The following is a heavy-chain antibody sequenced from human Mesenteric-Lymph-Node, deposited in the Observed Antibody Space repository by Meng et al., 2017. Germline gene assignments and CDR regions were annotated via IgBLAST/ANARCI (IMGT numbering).Heavy chain of an antibody. CDR2: IIHGGSP. CDR1: GGSLSGAY. D-gene: IGHD2-8*02. V-gene: IGHV4-34*12. CDR3: ARRPTGIDY. J-gene: IGHJ4*02. Sequence: QVPLREPGPGLVKPSGTLSLTCAVNGGSLSGAYWNWIRQPPGKGLEWIGEIIHGGSPSYNPSLKSRVTISIDTSKNQLSLMLSSVTAADTAVYYCARRPTGIDYWGQGTLVTVSS.